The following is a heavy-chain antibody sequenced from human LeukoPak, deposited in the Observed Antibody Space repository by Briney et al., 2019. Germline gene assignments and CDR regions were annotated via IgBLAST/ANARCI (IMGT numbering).Heavy chain of an antibody. CDR2: ISSSGDTQ. V-gene: IGHV3-48*02. D-gene: IGHD7-27*01. J-gene: IGHJ4*02. Sequence: TGGSLRLSCAASGFTLINYDMNWVRQAPGKGLEWVSYISSSGDTQYYPDSVKGRFTISRDNAKNSLYLQMNRLRDEDTAIYYCARDRGWGFDSWGQGSLVTVSS. CDR1: GFTLINYD. CDR3: ARDRGWGFDS.